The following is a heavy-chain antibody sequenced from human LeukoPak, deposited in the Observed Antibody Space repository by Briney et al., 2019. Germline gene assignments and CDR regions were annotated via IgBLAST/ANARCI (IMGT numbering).Heavy chain of an antibody. CDR3: ARDSSSGWGGCFDY. D-gene: IGHD6-19*01. CDR2: ISYDGSNK. Sequence: QPGGSLRLSCAASGFTFSSYAMSWVRQAPGKGLEWVAVISYDGSNKYYADSVKGRFTISRDNSKNTLYLQMNSLRAEDTAVYYCARDSSSGWGGCFDYWGQGTLVTVSS. V-gene: IGHV3-30-3*01. CDR1: GFTFSSYA. J-gene: IGHJ4*02.